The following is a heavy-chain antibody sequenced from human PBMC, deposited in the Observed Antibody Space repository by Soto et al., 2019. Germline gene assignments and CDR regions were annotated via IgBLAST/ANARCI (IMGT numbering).Heavy chain of an antibody. CDR3: VNSPVEMATPKFYYYYGMDV. J-gene: IGHJ6*02. CDR2: IIPIFGTA. V-gene: IGHV1-69*13. CDR1: GGTFSSYA. Sequence: SVKVSCKASGGTFSSYAISWVRQAPEQGLEWMGGIIPIFGTANYAQKFQGRVTITADESTSTAYMELSSLRSEDTAVYYCVNSPVEMATPKFYYYYGMDVWGQGTTVTVSS. D-gene: IGHD5-12*01.